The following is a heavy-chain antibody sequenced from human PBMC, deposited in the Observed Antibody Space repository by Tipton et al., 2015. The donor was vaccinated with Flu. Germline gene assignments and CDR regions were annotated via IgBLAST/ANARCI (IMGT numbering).Heavy chain of an antibody. J-gene: IGHJ5*02. CDR1: GGSISSGGYY. Sequence: LRLSCTVSGGSISSGGYYWSWIRQHPGKGLEWIGYIYYSGSTYYNPSLKSRVTISVDTSKNQFSLKLSSVTAADTAVYYCARDREEGYCSSTSCSSAWFDPWGQGTLVTVSS. CDR3: ARDREEGYCSSTSCSSAWFDP. V-gene: IGHV4-31*02. CDR2: IYYSGST. D-gene: IGHD2-2*01.